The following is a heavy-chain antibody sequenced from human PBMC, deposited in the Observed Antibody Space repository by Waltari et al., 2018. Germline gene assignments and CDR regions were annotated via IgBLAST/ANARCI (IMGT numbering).Heavy chain of an antibody. Sequence: QVQLQQWGAGLLKPSETLSLTCAVYGGSFSGYYWSWIRQPPGKGLEWIGEINHSGSTNYNPSLKSRVTISVDTSKNQFSLKLSSVTAADTAVYYCARALYCSSTSCADYWGQGTLVTVSS. J-gene: IGHJ4*02. D-gene: IGHD2-2*01. CDR3: ARALYCSSTSCADY. CDR2: INHSGST. CDR1: GGSFSGYY. V-gene: IGHV4-34*01.